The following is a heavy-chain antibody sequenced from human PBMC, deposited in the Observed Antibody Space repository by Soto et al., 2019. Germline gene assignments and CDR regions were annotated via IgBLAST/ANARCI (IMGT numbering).Heavy chain of an antibody. CDR3: ASVEFGIAGADDAFDI. CDR1: GFTFSSYS. Sequence: GGSLRLSCAASGFTFSSYSMNWVRQAPGKGLEWVSSISSSSSYIYYADSVKGRFTISRDNAKNSLYLQMNSLRAEDTAVYYCASVEFGIAGADDAFDIWGQGTMVTVSS. CDR2: ISSSSSYI. D-gene: IGHD6-19*01. J-gene: IGHJ3*02. V-gene: IGHV3-21*01.